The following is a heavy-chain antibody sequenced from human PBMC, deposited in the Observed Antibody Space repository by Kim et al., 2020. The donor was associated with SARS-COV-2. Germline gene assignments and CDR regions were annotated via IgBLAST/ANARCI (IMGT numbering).Heavy chain of an antibody. CDR1: GDSVSSNSAA. CDR2: TYYRSKWYN. J-gene: IGHJ6*02. Sequence: SQTLSLTCAISGDSVSSNSAAWNWIRQSPSRGLEWLGRTYYRSKWYNDYAVSVKSRITINPDTSKNQFSLQLNSVTPEDTAVYYCARDRTCEYSSSCYGMDVWGQGTTVTVSS. V-gene: IGHV6-1*01. CDR3: ARDRTCEYSSSCYGMDV. D-gene: IGHD6-6*01.